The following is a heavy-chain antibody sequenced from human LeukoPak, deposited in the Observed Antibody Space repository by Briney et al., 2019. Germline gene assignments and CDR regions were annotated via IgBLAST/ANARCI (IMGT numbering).Heavy chain of an antibody. D-gene: IGHD3-16*01. J-gene: IGHJ4*02. CDR3: ATEKGDSPDY. CDR2: ISGSSETV. V-gene: IGHV3-23*01. Sequence: GGSLRLSCAVSGFTFSNYAMSWVRQAPGRGLEWVSGISGSSETVYYADSVKGRFTISRDNSKNTLYLQMNSLRVEDTAVYYCATEKGDSPDYWGQGTLVTVSS. CDR1: GFTFSNYA.